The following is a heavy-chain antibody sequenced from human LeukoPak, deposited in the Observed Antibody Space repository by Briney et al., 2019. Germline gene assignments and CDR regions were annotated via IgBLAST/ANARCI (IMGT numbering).Heavy chain of an antibody. CDR1: GFTFSSYA. J-gene: IGHJ4*02. CDR3: AKGYGSGSYFFLFAY. D-gene: IGHD3-10*01. V-gene: IGHV3-23*01. Sequence: GGSLRLSCAASGFTFSSYAMNWVRQAPGEGLEWVSAIGGSGGSTSYADSVKGRFTISRDNSKNTLYLQMNSLRAEDTAVYYCAKGYGSGSYFFLFAYWGQGTLVTVSS. CDR2: IGGSGGST.